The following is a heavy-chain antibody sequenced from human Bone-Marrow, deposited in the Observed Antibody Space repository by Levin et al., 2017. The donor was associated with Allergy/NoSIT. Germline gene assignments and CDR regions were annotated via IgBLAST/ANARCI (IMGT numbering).Heavy chain of an antibody. CDR2: ISYDGSNK. Sequence: GGSLRLSCAASGFTFSSYAMHWVRQAPGKGLEWVAVISYDGSNKYYADSVKGRFTISRDNSKNTLYLQMNSLRAEDTAVYYCASTYGDSARWFDPWGQGTLVTVSS. J-gene: IGHJ5*02. CDR1: GFTFSSYA. CDR3: ASTYGDSARWFDP. V-gene: IGHV3-30*04. D-gene: IGHD4-17*01.